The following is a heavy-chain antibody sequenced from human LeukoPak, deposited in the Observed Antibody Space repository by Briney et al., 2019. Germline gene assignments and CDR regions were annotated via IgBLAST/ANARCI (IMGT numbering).Heavy chain of an antibody. Sequence: SETLSLTCTVSGGSISSSSYYWGWIRQPPGKGLEWIGSIYYSGSTYYNPSLKSRVTISVDTSKHQFSLKLSSVTAADTAVFYCARVGGSWGALNLWGQGTPVTVSS. D-gene: IGHD7-27*01. CDR2: IYYSGST. V-gene: IGHV4-39*01. J-gene: IGHJ5*02. CDR3: ARVGGSWGALNL. CDR1: GGSISSSSYY.